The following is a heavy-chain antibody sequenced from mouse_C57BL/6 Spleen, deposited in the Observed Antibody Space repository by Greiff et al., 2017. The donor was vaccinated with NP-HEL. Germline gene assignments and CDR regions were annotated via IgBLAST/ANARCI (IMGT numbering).Heavy chain of an antibody. V-gene: IGHV8-8*01. CDR1: GFSLSTFGMG. D-gene: IGHD2-5*01. J-gene: IGHJ4*01. CDR3: ARTMGAYSNYGAMDY. Sequence: QVTLKVSGPGILQPSQTLSLTCSFSGFSLSTFGMGVGWIRQPSGKGLEWLAHIWWDDDKYYNPTLKSQLTISKDTSKNQVFLKIANVDTADTATYYCARTMGAYSNYGAMDYWGQGTSVTVSS. CDR2: IWWDDDK.